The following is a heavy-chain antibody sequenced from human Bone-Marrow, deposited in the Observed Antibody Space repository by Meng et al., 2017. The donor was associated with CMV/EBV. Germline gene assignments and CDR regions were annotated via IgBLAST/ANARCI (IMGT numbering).Heavy chain of an antibody. J-gene: IGHJ5*02. Sequence: GGSLRLACAASGFTVSSYWIHWVRQAPGKGLVWVSRINSDGSSTSYADSVKGRFTISRDNAKHTLYLQMNSLRAEDTAVYYCATIAVVVTTNLWGQGTLVTVSS. CDR3: ATIAVVVTTNL. CDR2: INSDGSST. V-gene: IGHV3-74*01. CDR1: GFTVSSYW. D-gene: IGHD3-22*01.